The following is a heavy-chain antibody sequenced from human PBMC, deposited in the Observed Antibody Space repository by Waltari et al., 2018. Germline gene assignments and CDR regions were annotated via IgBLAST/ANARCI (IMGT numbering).Heavy chain of an antibody. J-gene: IGHJ4*02. Sequence: QVQLQESGPGLVKPSQTLSLTCTVSGSSISSGSYYWSWIRQPAGKGLEWIGRIDTSGRPTCTPALQSRFSISVSTSKNPFSLKLSSVTAADTAVYYCAIDGYCSSTSCPRDRDYWGQGTLVTVSS. CDR1: GSSISSGSYY. CDR3: AIDGYCSSTSCPRDRDY. D-gene: IGHD2-2*03. CDR2: IDTSGRP. V-gene: IGHV4-61*02.